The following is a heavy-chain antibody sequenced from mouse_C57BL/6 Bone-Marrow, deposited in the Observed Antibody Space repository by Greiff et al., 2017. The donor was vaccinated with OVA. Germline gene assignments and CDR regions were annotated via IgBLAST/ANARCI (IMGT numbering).Heavy chain of an antibody. CDR3: ARFDYDTWFAY. V-gene: IGHV1-55*01. CDR2: IYPGSGST. J-gene: IGHJ3*01. D-gene: IGHD2-4*01. CDR1: GYTFTSYW. Sequence: QVQLQQSGAELVTPGASVKMSCKASGYTFTSYWITWVKQRPGQGLEWIGDIYPGSGSTNYNEKFKSKATLTVDTSSSTAYMQLSSLTSEDSAVYYCARFDYDTWFAYWGQGTLVTVSA.